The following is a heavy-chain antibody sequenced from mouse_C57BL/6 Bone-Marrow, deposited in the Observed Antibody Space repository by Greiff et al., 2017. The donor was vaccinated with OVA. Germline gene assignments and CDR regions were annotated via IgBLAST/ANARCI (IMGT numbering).Heavy chain of an antibody. Sequence: QVQLQQPGAELVKPGASVKVSCKASGYTFISYWMHWVKQRPGQGLEWIGRIHPSDCDTNYRQKFKGKATLAVDKSSSTAYMQLSSLTSGVPAVYYCAITYYGTWFAYWGQGTLVTVSA. J-gene: IGHJ3*01. D-gene: IGHD2-10*01. CDR1: GYTFISYW. V-gene: IGHV1-74*01. CDR3: AITYYGTWFAY. CDR2: IHPSDCDT.